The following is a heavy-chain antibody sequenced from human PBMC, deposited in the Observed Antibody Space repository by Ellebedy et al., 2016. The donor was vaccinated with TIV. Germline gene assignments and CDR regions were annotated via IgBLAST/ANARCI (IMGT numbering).Heavy chain of an antibody. CDR1: GFGVGSYD. V-gene: IGHV3-48*01. Sequence: PGGSLRLSWAASGFGVGSYDMHGVRQAPGKGLEWVSFISHSSGTTFYADSVRGRFTISRDNAKNSLSLQMNSLRVDDTAVYYCAGYGDFSYWGQGTLVTVSS. J-gene: IGHJ4*02. CDR2: ISHSSGTT. CDR3: AGYGDFSY. D-gene: IGHD4-17*01.